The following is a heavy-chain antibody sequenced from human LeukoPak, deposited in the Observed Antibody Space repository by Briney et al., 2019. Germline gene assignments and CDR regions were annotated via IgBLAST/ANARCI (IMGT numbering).Heavy chain of an antibody. CDR3: ARDIYDSSGYYSDY. J-gene: IGHJ4*02. D-gene: IGHD3-22*01. CDR1: GFTFSSYS. Sequence: SGGSLRLSCAASGFTFSSYSMNWVRQAPGKGLEWVSSISSSSSYIYYADSVKGRFTISRDNAKNSLYLQMNSLRAKDTAVYYCARDIYDSSGYYSDYWGQGTLVTVSS. V-gene: IGHV3-21*01. CDR2: ISSSSSYI.